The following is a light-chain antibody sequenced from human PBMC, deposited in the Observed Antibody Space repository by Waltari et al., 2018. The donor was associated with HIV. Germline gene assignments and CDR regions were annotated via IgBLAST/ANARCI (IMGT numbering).Light chain of an antibody. CDR1: TSNIGTNV. J-gene: IGLJ2*01. CDR3: ATWDDTPTGHVL. CDR2: SNN. V-gene: IGLV1-44*01. Sequence: SVLAQPPSVSGTPGQRVPSSCSGTTSNIGTNVVNWYQQVPGPAPKLLLSSNNQRPSGVPDRFSGFKSGISASLASNGLQSEDEADYYCATWDDTPTGHVLFGGGTKVTVL.